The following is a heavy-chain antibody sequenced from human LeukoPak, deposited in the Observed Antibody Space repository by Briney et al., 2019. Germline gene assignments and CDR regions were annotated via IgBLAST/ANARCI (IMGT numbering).Heavy chain of an antibody. J-gene: IGHJ4*02. CDR2: INHSGST. D-gene: IGHD3-16*01. Sequence: SETLSLTCAVYGGSFSGYYWSWIRQPPGKGLEWIGEINHSGSTNYNPSLKSRVTISVDTSKNQLSLKLSSVTAADTAVYYCARGPPQLGYFDYWGQGTLVTVSS. V-gene: IGHV4-34*01. CDR1: GGSFSGYY. CDR3: ARGPPQLGYFDY.